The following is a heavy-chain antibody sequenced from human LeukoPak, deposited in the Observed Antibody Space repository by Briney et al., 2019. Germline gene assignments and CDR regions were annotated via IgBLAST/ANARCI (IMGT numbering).Heavy chain of an antibody. CDR3: ARIMITFGGDGPLDY. CDR2: ISAYNGNT. J-gene: IGHJ4*02. D-gene: IGHD3-16*01. CDR1: GYTFTSYG. Sequence: ASVKVSCKASGYTFTSYGISWVRQAPGQGLEWMGWISAYNGNTNYAQKLQGRVTMTTDTSTSTAYMELRSLRSDDTAVYYCARIMITFGGDGPLDYWGQGTLVTVSS. V-gene: IGHV1-18*01.